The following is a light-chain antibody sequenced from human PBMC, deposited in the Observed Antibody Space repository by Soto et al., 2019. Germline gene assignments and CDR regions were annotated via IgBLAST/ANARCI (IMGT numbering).Light chain of an antibody. V-gene: IGKV3D-15*01. CDR2: QTS. J-gene: IGKJ4*01. CDR3: QQYNNWPRAT. CDR1: QYINPR. Sequence: TQGPARLASCSGYRFNPSLSATQYINPRLAWYQHRPGQSPRLLIYQTSLRAAGIPARFSGSGSGTDFNITISSLQSADSAVYYCQQYNNWPRATFGGGTKVDIK.